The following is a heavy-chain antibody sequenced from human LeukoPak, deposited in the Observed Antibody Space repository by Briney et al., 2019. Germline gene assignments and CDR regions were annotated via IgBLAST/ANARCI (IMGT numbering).Heavy chain of an antibody. CDR1: GGSVTSYF. Sequence: SETLSLTCTVSGGSVTSYFWTWIRQPAGKGLEWIGRIYINGNTNYNSSLKSRVTISVNKSKNQFSLKLNSVTAADTAMYYCARIGGSASTLSAFDIWGQGTRVTVSS. V-gene: IGHV4-4*07. J-gene: IGHJ3*02. CDR3: ARIGGSASTLSAFDI. D-gene: IGHD2-15*01. CDR2: IYINGNT.